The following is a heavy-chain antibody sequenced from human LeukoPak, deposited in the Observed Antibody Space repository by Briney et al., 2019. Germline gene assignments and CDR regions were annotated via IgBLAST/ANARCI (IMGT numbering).Heavy chain of an antibody. CDR2: ISSSSSYI. CDR3: ARGPYSSGWYEYDNWYFDL. Sequence: GSLRLSCAASGFTFSSYSMNWVRQAPGKGLEWVSSISSSSSYIYYADSVKGRFTISRDNAKNSLYLQMNSLRAEDTAVYYCARGPYSSGWYEYDNWYFDLWGRGTLVTVSS. D-gene: IGHD6-19*01. J-gene: IGHJ2*01. CDR1: GFTFSSYS. V-gene: IGHV3-21*01.